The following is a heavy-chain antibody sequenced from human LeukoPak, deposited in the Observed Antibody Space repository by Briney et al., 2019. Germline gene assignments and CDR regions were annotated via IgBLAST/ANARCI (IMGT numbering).Heavy chain of an antibody. Sequence: PSQTLSLTCTVSGGSISSGSYYWSWIRQPAGKGLEWIGRIYTSGSTNYNPSLKSRVTISVDTSKNQFSLKLSSVTAADTAVYYCSGGVHYYDSAAYRIFRPDYWGQGTLVTVSS. CDR2: IYTSGST. J-gene: IGHJ4*02. D-gene: IGHD3-22*01. V-gene: IGHV4-61*02. CDR3: SGGVHYYDSAAYRIFRPDY. CDR1: GGSISSGSYY.